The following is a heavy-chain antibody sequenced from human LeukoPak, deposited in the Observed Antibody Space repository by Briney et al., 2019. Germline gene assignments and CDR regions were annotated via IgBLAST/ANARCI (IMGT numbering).Heavy chain of an antibody. J-gene: IGHJ4*02. CDR3: VRSIDYDFWSGFFYLDY. CDR1: GGSISSSSYY. CDR2: IYYSGST. V-gene: IGHV4-39*01. Sequence: PSETLSLTCTVSGGSISSSSYYWGWIRQPPGKGLEWIGSIYYSGSTYYNPSLKSRVAISVDTSKNQFSLKLSSVTAADTAVYYCVRSIDYDFWSGFFYLDYWGQGTLVTVSS. D-gene: IGHD3-3*01.